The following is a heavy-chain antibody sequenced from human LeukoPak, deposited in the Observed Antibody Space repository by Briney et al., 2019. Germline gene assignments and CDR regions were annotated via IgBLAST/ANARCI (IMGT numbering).Heavy chain of an antibody. V-gene: IGHV3-21*01. CDR1: GVTFSSYS. CDR2: ISSSSSYT. D-gene: IGHD3-10*01. J-gene: IGHJ4*02. Sequence: WGSLRLSCAASGVTFSSYSMNWVRQAPGKGLEWVSSISSSSSYTYYADSVKGRFTISRDNAKNSLYLQMNSLRAEDTAVYYCARSLVRGVDYWGQGTLVTVSS. CDR3: ARSLVRGVDY.